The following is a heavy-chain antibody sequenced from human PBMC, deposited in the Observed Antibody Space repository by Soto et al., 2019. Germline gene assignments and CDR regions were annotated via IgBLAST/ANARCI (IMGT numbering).Heavy chain of an antibody. Sequence: DWTGGSLRLSCAASGFTFSDYYMSWIRQAPGKGLEWVSYISSSGSTIYYADSVKGRFTISRDNAKNSLYLQMNSLRAEDTAVYYCARASPITMVRGRYYYGMDVWGQGTTVTVSS. CDR3: ARASPITMVRGRYYYGMDV. CDR1: GFTFSDYY. CDR2: ISSSGSTI. D-gene: IGHD3-10*01. J-gene: IGHJ6*02. V-gene: IGHV3-11*01.